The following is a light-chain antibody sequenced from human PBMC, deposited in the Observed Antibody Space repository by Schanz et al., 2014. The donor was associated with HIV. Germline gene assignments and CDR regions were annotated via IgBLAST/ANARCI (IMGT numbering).Light chain of an antibody. J-gene: IGKJ2*01. V-gene: IGKV1-9*01. Sequence: DIQLSQSPSFLSASVGDRVTVTCRASQDISTYLAWYQQKPGKAPNLLIYAASTLHTGVPLRFSGSGSGTDFTLTISSLQPEDFATYYCQELDSYPRTFGQGTKLEIK. CDR2: AAS. CDR1: QDISTY. CDR3: QELDSYPRT.